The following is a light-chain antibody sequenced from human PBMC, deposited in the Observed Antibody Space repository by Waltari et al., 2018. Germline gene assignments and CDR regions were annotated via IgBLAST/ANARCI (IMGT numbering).Light chain of an antibody. V-gene: IGLV2-23*01. J-gene: IGLJ3*02. Sequence: YQEHPGKAPEVRVDEDSKRPSGVSKRFSGSKSGNTASLTISGLQADDEANYYCCSYAGSSIWVFGGGTELTVL. CDR2: EDS. CDR3: CSYAGSSIWV.